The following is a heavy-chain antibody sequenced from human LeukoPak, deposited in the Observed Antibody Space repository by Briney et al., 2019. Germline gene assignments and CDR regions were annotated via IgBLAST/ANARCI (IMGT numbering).Heavy chain of an antibody. CDR3: ARWITIFGVVTPNHNWFDP. CDR1: GYTFTSYY. D-gene: IGHD3-3*01. Sequence: ASVKVSCKASGYTFTSYYMHWVRQAPGQGLEWMGIINPSGGSTSYAQKFQGRVTMTRDTSTSTVYMELSGLRSEDTAVYYCARWITIFGVVTPNHNWFDPWGQGTLVTVSS. J-gene: IGHJ5*02. V-gene: IGHV1-46*01. CDR2: INPSGGST.